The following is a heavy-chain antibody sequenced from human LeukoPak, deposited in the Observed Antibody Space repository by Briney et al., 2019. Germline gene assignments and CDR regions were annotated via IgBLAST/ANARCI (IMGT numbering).Heavy chain of an antibody. J-gene: IGHJ4*02. V-gene: IGHV3-30-3*01. CDR1: GFTFSSYW. CDR2: ISYDGSNK. CDR3: ARGEYFDY. Sequence: GGSLRLSCAASGFTFSSYWMSWVRQAPGKGLEWVAVISYDGSNKYYADSVKGRFTISRDNSKSTLYLQMNSLRAEDTAVYYCARGEYFDYWGQGTLVTVSS. D-gene: IGHD3-16*01.